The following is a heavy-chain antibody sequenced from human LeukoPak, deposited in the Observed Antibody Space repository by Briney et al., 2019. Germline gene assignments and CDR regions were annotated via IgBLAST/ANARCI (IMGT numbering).Heavy chain of an antibody. CDR2: IIPIFGTA. Sequence: ASVKVSCKASGGTFSSYAISWVRQAPGQGLEWMGGIIPIFGTANYAQKFQGRVTITRNTSISTAYMELSSLRSEDTAVYYCARGPYCGGDCYGWFDPWGQGTLVTVSS. D-gene: IGHD2-21*02. CDR1: GGTFSSYA. J-gene: IGHJ5*02. CDR3: ARGPYCGGDCYGWFDP. V-gene: IGHV1-69*05.